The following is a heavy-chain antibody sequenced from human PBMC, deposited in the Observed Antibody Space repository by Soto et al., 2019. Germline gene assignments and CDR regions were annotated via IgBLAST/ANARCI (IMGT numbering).Heavy chain of an antibody. Sequence: GGSLRLSCAASGFTFSNFAMGWVRQAPGKGLEWVSSISGTVAITYYADSVKGRFTISRDNSKSTLFLQMTSLRVEDTALYYCATRWGPGRFYFDLWGQGTVVTVSS. CDR2: ISGTVAIT. CDR3: ATRWGPGRFYFDL. J-gene: IGHJ4*02. D-gene: IGHD3-16*01. V-gene: IGHV3-23*01. CDR1: GFTFSNFA.